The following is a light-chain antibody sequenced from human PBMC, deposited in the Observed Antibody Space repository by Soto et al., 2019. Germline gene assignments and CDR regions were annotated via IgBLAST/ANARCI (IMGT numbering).Light chain of an antibody. Sequence: EIVLTQSPGTLSFSPGERATLSCRAIQSVSSSYLAWYQQKPGQAPRLLIYGASSRATGIPDRFSGSGSGTDYTLTIIRLEPEDFAVYSCQQDGSSPWTLGQGTKVEIK. V-gene: IGKV3-20*01. CDR3: QQDGSSPWT. J-gene: IGKJ1*01. CDR1: QSVSSSY. CDR2: GAS.